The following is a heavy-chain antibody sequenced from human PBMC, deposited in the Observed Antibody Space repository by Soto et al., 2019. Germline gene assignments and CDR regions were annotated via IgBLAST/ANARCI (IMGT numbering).Heavy chain of an antibody. CDR1: GGSISSSSYY. V-gene: IGHV4-39*01. CDR2: LYYSGST. J-gene: IGHJ5*02. Sequence: QLQLQESGPGLVKPSETLSLTCTVSGGSISSSSYYWGWIRQPPGKGLEWIGSLYYSGSTYYNPSLKSRVTISVDTSKNQFSLKLSSVTAADTAVYYCARLGYDSSGYYDRWFDPWGQGTLVTVSS. D-gene: IGHD3-22*01. CDR3: ARLGYDSSGYYDRWFDP.